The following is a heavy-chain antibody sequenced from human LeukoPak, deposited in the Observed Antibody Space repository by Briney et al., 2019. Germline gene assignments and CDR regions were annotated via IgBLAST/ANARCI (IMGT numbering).Heavy chain of an antibody. CDR2: VSAYSGNT. V-gene: IGHV1-18*01. CDR1: GYTFSSYG. D-gene: IGHD7-27*01. CDR3: ARAEKPNWGNYYYYCMDV. J-gene: IGHJ6*03. Sequence: ASVKVSCKASGYTFSSYGISWVRQAPGQGLEWMGWVSAYSGNTHYAQKFQGRVTMTTDTSTTTAYMELRGLRSDDTAVYYCARAEKPNWGNYYYYCMDVWGKGTTVTVSS.